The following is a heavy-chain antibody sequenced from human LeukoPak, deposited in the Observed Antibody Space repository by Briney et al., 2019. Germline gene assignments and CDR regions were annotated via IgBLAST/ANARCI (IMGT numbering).Heavy chain of an antibody. CDR3: ATGSASQTSDAFDI. CDR2: IYHSGST. V-gene: IGHV4-38-2*02. Sequence: SETLSLTCTVSGYSISSGYYWGWIRQPPGKGLEWIGEIYHSGSTNYNPSLKSRVTISVDKSKNQFSLRLTSVTAADTAVYYCATGSASQTSDAFDIWGQGTMVTVSS. J-gene: IGHJ3*02. CDR1: GYSISSGYY. D-gene: IGHD6-6*01.